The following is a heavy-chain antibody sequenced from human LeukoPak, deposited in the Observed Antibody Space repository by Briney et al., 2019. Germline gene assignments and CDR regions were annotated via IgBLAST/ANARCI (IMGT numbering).Heavy chain of an antibody. CDR2: ISISSGTI. D-gene: IGHD1-26*01. Sequence: GGSLRLSCAASGFTFSDYNMNWFRQAPGKGLEWLSYISISSGTIYYADSVKSRFTISRDNAKSSLFLQMNTLRVEDTAVYYCAREGAPWGQGTLVTVSS. J-gene: IGHJ4*02. V-gene: IGHV3-48*01. CDR3: AREGAP. CDR1: GFTFSDYN.